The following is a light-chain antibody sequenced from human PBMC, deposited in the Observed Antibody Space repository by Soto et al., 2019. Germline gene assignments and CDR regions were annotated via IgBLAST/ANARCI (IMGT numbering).Light chain of an antibody. CDR3: QQYEAFPHT. V-gene: IGKV1-16*02. CDR1: QGISNS. Sequence: EIPMTQSPSSLSASLGDRATITCRASQGISNSLAWLQQKPGKAPKSLIYAASSQQSGVPSKFSGSGSGTEFTLTIRSLQPEDFAKYYCQQYEAFPHTFGQGTKLEIK. CDR2: AAS. J-gene: IGKJ2*01.